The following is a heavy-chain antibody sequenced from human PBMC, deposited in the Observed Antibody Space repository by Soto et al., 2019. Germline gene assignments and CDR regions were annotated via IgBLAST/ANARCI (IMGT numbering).Heavy chain of an antibody. CDR2: IYYSGST. V-gene: IGHV4-31*03. Sequence: SETLSLTCTVSGGSISSGGYYWSWIRQHPGKGLEWIGYIYYSGSTYYNPSLKSRVTISVDTSKNQFSLKLSSVTAADTAVYYFAGGGYSYEGDAFDIWGQGTMVTVSS. CDR3: AGGGYSYEGDAFDI. D-gene: IGHD5-18*01. J-gene: IGHJ3*02. CDR1: GGSISSGGYY.